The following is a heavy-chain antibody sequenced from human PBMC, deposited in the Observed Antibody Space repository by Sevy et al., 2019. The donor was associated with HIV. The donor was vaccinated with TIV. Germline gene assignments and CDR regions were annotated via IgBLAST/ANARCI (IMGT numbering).Heavy chain of an antibody. J-gene: IGHJ6*02. D-gene: IGHD2-8*01. CDR3: ARINCTNGVCFQGYYYYAMDV. CDR2: ISTESTYI. Sequence: GGSLILSCAASGFTFRSYSMNWVRQAPGKGLEWISSISTESTYIYYADSLKGRFTISRDNAKNSLFLQMNSLRAEDTAVYYCARINCTNGVCFQGYYYYAMDVWGQGTTVTVSS. V-gene: IGHV3-21*01. CDR1: GFTFRSYS.